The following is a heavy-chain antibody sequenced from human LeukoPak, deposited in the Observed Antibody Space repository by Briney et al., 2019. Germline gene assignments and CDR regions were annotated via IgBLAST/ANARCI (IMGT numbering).Heavy chain of an antibody. V-gene: IGHV3-11*01. CDR2: ITNSGTTI. J-gene: IGHJ1*01. CDR1: GFTFTDFY. CDR3: ARDGHYDILTGYFQD. Sequence: GSLRLSCAASGFTFTDFYMSWIRQAPGKGLEWVSYITNSGTTIYYADSVKGRFIISRDNAKNSLYLQMNSLRAEDTAVYYCARDGHYDILTGYFQDWGQGTLVTVSS. D-gene: IGHD3-9*01.